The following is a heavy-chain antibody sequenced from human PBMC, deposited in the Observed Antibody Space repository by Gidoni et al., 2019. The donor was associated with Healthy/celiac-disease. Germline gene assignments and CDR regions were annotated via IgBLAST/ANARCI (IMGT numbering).Heavy chain of an antibody. CDR2: INSDGSST. D-gene: IGHD1-26*01. V-gene: IGHV3-74*01. CDR3: ARDSDRVDDAFDI. CDR1: GFTFSSYW. Sequence: EVQLVESGGGLVQPGGSLSLSCSASGFTFSSYWMHWVRQAPGKGLVWVSRINSDGSSTSYADSVKGRFTISRDNAKNTLYLQMNSLRAEDTAVYYCARDSDRVDDAFDIWGQGTMVTVSS. J-gene: IGHJ3*02.